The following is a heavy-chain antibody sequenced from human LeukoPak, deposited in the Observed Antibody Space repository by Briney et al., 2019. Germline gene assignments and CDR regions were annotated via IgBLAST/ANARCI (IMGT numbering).Heavy chain of an antibody. J-gene: IGHJ6*03. CDR1: GYTFTGYY. Sequence: ASVKVSCKASGYTFTGYYMHWVRQAPGQGLEWMGWINPNSGGTNYAQKFQGRVTMTRDTSISTAYMELSRLRSDDTAVYYCARESIAVAGRGGGYYYYYMDVWGKGTTVTVSS. CDR2: INPNSGGT. V-gene: IGHV1-2*02. CDR3: ARESIAVAGRGGGYYYYYMDV. D-gene: IGHD6-19*01.